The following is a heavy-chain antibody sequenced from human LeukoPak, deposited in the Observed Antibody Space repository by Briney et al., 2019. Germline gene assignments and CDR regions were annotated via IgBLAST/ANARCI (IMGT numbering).Heavy chain of an antibody. Sequence: ASVRVSCKASGYTFTRSYMHWVRQAPGQGFEWIGWISPASGATKYAQNFQGRVTLTTDTSITTAYMELSSLTSDDTASYYCLNEHGGWGQGTPVTVSS. CDR2: ISPASGAT. CDR1: GYTFTRSY. J-gene: IGHJ4*02. D-gene: IGHD1-1*01. CDR3: LNEHGG. V-gene: IGHV1-2*02.